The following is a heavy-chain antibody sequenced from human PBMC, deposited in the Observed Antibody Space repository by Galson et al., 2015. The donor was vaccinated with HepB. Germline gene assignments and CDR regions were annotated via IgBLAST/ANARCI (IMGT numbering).Heavy chain of an antibody. CDR3: ARDSRVTIFGVVIILDYGMDV. CDR1: GFTFSDYY. Sequence: SLRLSCAASGFTFSDYYMSWIRQAPGKGLEWVSYISSSGSTIYYADSVKGRFTISRDNAKNSLYLQMNSLRAEDTAVYYCARDSRVTIFGVVIILDYGMDVWGQGTTVTVSS. CDR2: ISSSGSTI. J-gene: IGHJ6*02. D-gene: IGHD3-3*01. V-gene: IGHV3-11*01.